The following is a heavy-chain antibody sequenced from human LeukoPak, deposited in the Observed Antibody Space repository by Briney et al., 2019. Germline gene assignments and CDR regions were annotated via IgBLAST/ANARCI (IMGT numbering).Heavy chain of an antibody. CDR1: GFTFSSYE. J-gene: IGHJ6*04. D-gene: IGHD4-17*01. CDR3: AREGTTVTTTDVNGMDV. Sequence: GGSLRLSCAASGFTFSSYEMNWVRQAPGKGLEWVSYISSSGSTIYYAASVKGRFTISRDNAKNSLYLQMNSLRAEDTAVYYCAREGTTVTTTDVNGMDVWGKGTTVTVSA. CDR2: ISSSGSTI. V-gene: IGHV3-48*03.